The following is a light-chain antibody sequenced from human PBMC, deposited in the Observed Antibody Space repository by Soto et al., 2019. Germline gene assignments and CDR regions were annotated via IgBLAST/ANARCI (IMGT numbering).Light chain of an antibody. V-gene: IGLV2-23*02. Sequence: SVLTQPASVSASPGQSVTTSCNGTNTNIGTYQAISWYQQHPGKAPKLILYEVSQRPSGVSDRVSGSKSGNTASLTISGLQAEEEGDDHCCSDASSSTYVVGTGTKRTF. J-gene: IGLJ1*01. CDR1: NTNIGTYQA. CDR2: EVS. CDR3: CSDASSSTYV.